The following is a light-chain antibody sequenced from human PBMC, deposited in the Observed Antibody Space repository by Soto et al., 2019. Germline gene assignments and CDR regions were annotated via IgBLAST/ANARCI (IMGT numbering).Light chain of an antibody. CDR1: SSNLGINN. Sequence: QPVLTQPPSASGTPGQRVTISFSGSSSNLGINNVNWYQQLPGTAPTLLIYSNNQRPSGVPDRFSGSKSGTSASLAISGLQSEDEGDYYCAAWDDSLNGHVVLGGGTKLTV. J-gene: IGLJ2*01. V-gene: IGLV1-44*01. CDR2: SNN. CDR3: AAWDDSLNGHVV.